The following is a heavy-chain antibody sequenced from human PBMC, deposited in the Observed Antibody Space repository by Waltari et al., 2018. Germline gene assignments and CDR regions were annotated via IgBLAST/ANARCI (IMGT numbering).Heavy chain of an antibody. Sequence: EVQLLESGGGLVQPGGSLRLSCAASRFIFSSYAMSWVRQAPGKGLGWVSSITVTGDITYYADSVKGRFTISRDNSKNTLDLQVSSLRAEDTAVYYCATGQWLTPFGYWGQGTLVTVSS. CDR1: RFIFSSYA. CDR2: ITVTGDIT. J-gene: IGHJ4*02. D-gene: IGHD6-19*01. V-gene: IGHV3-23*01. CDR3: ATGQWLTPFGY.